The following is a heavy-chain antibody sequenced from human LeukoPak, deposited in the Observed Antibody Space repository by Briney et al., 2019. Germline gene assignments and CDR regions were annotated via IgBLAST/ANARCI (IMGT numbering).Heavy chain of an antibody. D-gene: IGHD3-10*01. V-gene: IGHV3-23*01. CDR1: GFTFSSYA. Sequence: GGSLRLSCAASGFTFSSYAMSWVRQAPGKGLEWVSAISGSGGSTYYADSVKGRFTISRHNSKNTLYLQMNSLRAEDTAVYYCAKSASMVRGVRWGDAFDIWGQGTMVTVSS. CDR3: AKSASMVRGVRWGDAFDI. CDR2: ISGSGGST. J-gene: IGHJ3*02.